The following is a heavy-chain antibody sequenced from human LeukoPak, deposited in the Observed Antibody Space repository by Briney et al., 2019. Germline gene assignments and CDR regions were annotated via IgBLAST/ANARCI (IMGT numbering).Heavy chain of an antibody. CDR2: IIPILGIA. D-gene: IGHD6-13*01. J-gene: IGHJ6*02. CDR1: GGTFSSCA. Sequence: SVKVSCKASGGTFSSCAISWVRQAPGQGLEWMGRIIPILGIANYAQKFQGRVTMTRNTSISTAYMELSSLRSEDTAVYYCARGSWDSSSWYPYYYYYGMDVWGQGTTVTVSS. CDR3: ARGSWDSSSWYPYYYYYGMDV. V-gene: IGHV1-69*04.